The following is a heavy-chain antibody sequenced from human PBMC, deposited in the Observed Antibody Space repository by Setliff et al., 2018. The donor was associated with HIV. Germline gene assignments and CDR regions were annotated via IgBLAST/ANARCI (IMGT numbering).Heavy chain of an antibody. CDR3: ARGVPAATGYHFDY. Sequence: GGSLRLSCEASGFTVIDYALNWVRQAPGKGPEWFGRIRPKRKSSTTDFAASLKGRFTISRDDSKSIAYLQMNGLKTEDTAVYYCARGVPAATGYHFDYWGQGTLVTVSS. J-gene: IGHJ4*02. CDR1: GFTVIDYA. V-gene: IGHV3-72*01. D-gene: IGHD3-9*01. CDR2: IRPKRKSSTT.